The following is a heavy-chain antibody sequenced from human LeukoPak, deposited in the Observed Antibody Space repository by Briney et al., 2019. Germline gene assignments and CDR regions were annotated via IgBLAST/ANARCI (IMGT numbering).Heavy chain of an antibody. D-gene: IGHD5-12*01. V-gene: IGHV1-69*13. J-gene: IGHJ4*02. CDR1: GGTFSSYA. CDR2: IIPIFGTA. Sequence: SVKVSCKASGGTFSSYAISWVRQAPGQGLEWTGGIIPIFGTANYAQKFQGRVTITADESTSTAYMELNSLRSEDTAVNYCAREVEWLRDAFLWGQGTLVTVSS. CDR3: AREVEWLRDAFL.